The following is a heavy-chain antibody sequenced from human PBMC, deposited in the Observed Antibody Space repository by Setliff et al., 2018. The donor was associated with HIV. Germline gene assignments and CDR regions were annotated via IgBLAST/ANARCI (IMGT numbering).Heavy chain of an antibody. D-gene: IGHD3-22*01. CDR3: ATDYNYYDSSGPILRRGDAFDI. CDR2: FDPEAGET. V-gene: IGHV1-24*01. Sequence: ASVKVSCKASGYTFTGYYMHWVRQAPGKGLEWMGGFDPEAGETIYAQKFQGRVTMTEDTSTDTAYMELSSLRSEDTAVYYCATDYNYYDSSGPILRRGDAFDIWGQGTMVTVSS. CDR1: GYTFTGYY. J-gene: IGHJ3*02.